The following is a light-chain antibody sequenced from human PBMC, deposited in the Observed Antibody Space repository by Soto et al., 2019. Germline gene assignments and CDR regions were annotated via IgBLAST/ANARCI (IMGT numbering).Light chain of an antibody. CDR3: HRYFSSPLT. Sequence: EIVLTQSPGTLSLSPGEGATVSCRASQSVNSNLLAWFQQKPGQAPRLLIHDASRMATGIPERFSGSGSGTAFSLSISRREPEDFAVYYCHRYFSSPLTFGQGTKLEIK. J-gene: IGKJ2*01. V-gene: IGKV3-20*01. CDR1: QSVNSNL. CDR2: DAS.